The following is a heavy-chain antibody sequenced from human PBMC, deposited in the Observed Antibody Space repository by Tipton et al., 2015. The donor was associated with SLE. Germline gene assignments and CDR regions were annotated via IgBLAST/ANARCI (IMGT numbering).Heavy chain of an antibody. CDR2: ISSTGST. D-gene: IGHD3-22*01. Sequence: TLSLTCAVSVYSIGSSHWWAWIRQSAGKGLEWIGRISSTGSTNYNPSLKSRVTMSVDPSENQFSLRVTSVTAADSAVYYCARGPLAHYDQSSGPIDSWGQGTLVTVSS. V-gene: IGHV4-28*03. CDR1: VYSIGSSHW. J-gene: IGHJ4*02. CDR3: ARGPLAHYDQSSGPIDS.